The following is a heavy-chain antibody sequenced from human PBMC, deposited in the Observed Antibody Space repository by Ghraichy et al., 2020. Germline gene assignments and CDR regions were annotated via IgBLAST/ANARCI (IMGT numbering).Heavy chain of an antibody. CDR2: LYSDDTT. CDR3: ARGRTYYSDSSGYFGLNAFDI. CDR1: GITVSYNY. Sequence: GGSLRLSCAASGITVSYNYMNWVRQAPGKGLEWVSILYSDDTTYYADSVKGRFIISRDNAKNMLYLHLNSLRAEDTAVYYCARGRTYYSDSSGYFGLNAFDIR. V-gene: IGHV3-66*01. D-gene: IGHD3-22*01. J-gene: IGHJ3*02.